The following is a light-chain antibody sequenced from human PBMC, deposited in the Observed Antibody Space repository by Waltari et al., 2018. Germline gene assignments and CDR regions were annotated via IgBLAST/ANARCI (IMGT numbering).Light chain of an antibody. V-gene: IGKV3-15*01. Sequence: EVLMTQSPATLSVSPRERVTLSCTASQSINDNLAWYQQKPCQAPRLLISGASTRATAVPARFRGSGSGTEFTLTISSLQSEDFGVYYCQQYNRWPPLTFGGGTKVDIK. CDR2: GAS. CDR3: QQYNRWPPLT. CDR1: QSINDN. J-gene: IGKJ4*01.